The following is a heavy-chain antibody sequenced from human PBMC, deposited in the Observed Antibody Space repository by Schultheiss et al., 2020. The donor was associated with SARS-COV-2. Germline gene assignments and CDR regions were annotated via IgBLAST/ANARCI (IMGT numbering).Heavy chain of an antibody. CDR2: ISSSSSTI. CDR1: GFTFSDYY. J-gene: IGHJ4*02. Sequence: GGSLRLSCAASGFTFSDYYMSWIRQAPGKGLEWVSYISSSSSTIYYADSVKGRFTISRDNSKNTLYLQMNSLRVEDTAVYYCARDSDYGDYVIDYWGQGTLVTVSS. V-gene: IGHV3-11*04. CDR3: ARDSDYGDYVIDY. D-gene: IGHD4-17*01.